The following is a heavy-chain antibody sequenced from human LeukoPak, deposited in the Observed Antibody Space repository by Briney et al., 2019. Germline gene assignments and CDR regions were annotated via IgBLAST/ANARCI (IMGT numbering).Heavy chain of an antibody. CDR2: IYWDDDK. V-gene: IGHV2-5*02. D-gene: IGHD3-10*01. CDR1: GFSLSTSGVG. CDR3: AHSTGSYQIYQRLNWFDP. J-gene: IGHJ5*02. Sequence: SGPTLVKPTQTLTLTCTFSGFSLSTSGVGVGWIRQPPGKALEWLALIYWDDDKRYSPSLKSRLTITKDTSKNQVVLTMTNMDPVDTATYYCAHSTGSYQIYQRLNWFDPWGQGTLVAVSS.